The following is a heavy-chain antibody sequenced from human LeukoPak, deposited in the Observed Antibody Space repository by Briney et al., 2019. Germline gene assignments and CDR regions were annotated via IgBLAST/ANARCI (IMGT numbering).Heavy chain of an antibody. Sequence: PGGSLRLSCAASGFTVSSNYMSWVRQAPGKGLEWVSVIYSGGSTYYADSVKGRFTISRDNSKNTLYLQMNSLRAEDTAVYYCASGITMVRGAMTYGMDVWGKGTTATVSS. V-gene: IGHV3-53*01. CDR3: ASGITMVRGAMTYGMDV. CDR2: IYSGGST. CDR1: GFTVSSNY. J-gene: IGHJ6*04. D-gene: IGHD3-10*01.